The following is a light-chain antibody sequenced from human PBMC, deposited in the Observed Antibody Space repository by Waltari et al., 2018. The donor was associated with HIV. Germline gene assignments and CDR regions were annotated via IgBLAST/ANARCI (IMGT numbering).Light chain of an antibody. CDR3: ETWDSNTHKVV. CDR2: LEGSASY. CDR1: IGPRSYL. J-gene: IGLJ2*01. V-gene: IGLV4-60*03. Sequence: QPLLTQSSSASASLGSSVKLTCPLIIGPRSYLSPWHHQQPGKAPRYLMKLEGSASYNKGLGMPHRCSGYNAGGDREHTISNHQSEYEADYYCETWDSNTHKVVCGGGTKLTVL.